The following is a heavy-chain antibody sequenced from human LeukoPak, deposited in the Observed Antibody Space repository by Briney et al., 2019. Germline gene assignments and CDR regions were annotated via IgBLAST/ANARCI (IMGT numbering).Heavy chain of an antibody. CDR1: GFTFSSYG. CDR2: ISYDGSNK. V-gene: IGHV3-30*18. D-gene: IGHD6-19*01. Sequence: GRSLRLSCAASGFTFSSYGMHWVRQAPGKGLEWVAVISYDGSNKYYADSVKGRFTISRDNSKNTLYLQMNSLRAEDTAVYYCAKDLGSGWFRDYYYYYGMDVWGQGTTVTVSS. CDR3: AKDLGSGWFRDYYYYYGMDV. J-gene: IGHJ6*02.